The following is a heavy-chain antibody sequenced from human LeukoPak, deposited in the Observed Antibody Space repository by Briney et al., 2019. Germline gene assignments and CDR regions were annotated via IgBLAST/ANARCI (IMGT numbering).Heavy chain of an antibody. CDR2: ISYDGSNK. J-gene: IGHJ6*02. D-gene: IGHD3-9*01. Sequence: PGGSPRLSCAASGFTFSSYAMHWVRQAPGKGLEWVAVISYDGSNKYYADSVKGRFTISRDNSKNTLYLQMNSLRAEDTAVYYCARAGYDILTGYKYYYYGMDVWGQGTTVTVSS. V-gene: IGHV3-30-3*01. CDR1: GFTFSSYA. CDR3: ARAGYDILTGYKYYYYGMDV.